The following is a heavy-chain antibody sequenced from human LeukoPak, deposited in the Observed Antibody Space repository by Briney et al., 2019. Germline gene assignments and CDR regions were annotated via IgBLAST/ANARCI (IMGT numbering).Heavy chain of an antibody. CDR2: INPNSGGT. CDR1: GYTYTGYY. D-gene: IGHD6-13*01. V-gene: IGHV1-2*02. CDR3: ARVDSSSWYCFDY. Sequence: ASVKVSCKASGYTYTGYYMHWVRQAPGQGLEWMGWINPNSGGTNYAQKFQGRVTMTRDTSISTAYMELSRLRSDDTAVYYCARVDSSSWYCFDYWGQGTLVTVSS. J-gene: IGHJ4*02.